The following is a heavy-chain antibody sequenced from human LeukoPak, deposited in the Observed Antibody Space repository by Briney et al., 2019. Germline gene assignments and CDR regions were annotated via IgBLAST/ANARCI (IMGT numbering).Heavy chain of an antibody. CDR1: GGSISSYY. D-gene: IGHD1-26*01. V-gene: IGHV4-59*12. Sequence: SETLSLTCTVSGGSISSYYWSWIRQPPGKGLEWIGFIQDGGSTSYNSSLKSRVAISVDRSKNQFSLTLSSVTAADTAIYYRARDSPKRYSGSYFDYWGQGTLVTVSS. CDR2: IQDGGST. CDR3: ARDSPKRYSGSYFDY. J-gene: IGHJ4*02.